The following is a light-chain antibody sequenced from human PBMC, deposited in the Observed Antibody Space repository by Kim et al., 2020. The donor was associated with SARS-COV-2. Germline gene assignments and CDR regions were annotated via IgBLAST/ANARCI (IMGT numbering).Light chain of an antibody. J-gene: IGKJ4*01. V-gene: IGKV3-11*01. CDR3: QQRSNWRGT. CDR2: DAS. CDR1: QSVSSY. Sequence: SLSPGERATLSCRASQSVSSYLAWYQQKPGQAPRLLIYDASTRATGTPARFSGSGSGTDFTLTISSLEPEDFAVYYCQQRSNWRGTFGGGTKVEI.